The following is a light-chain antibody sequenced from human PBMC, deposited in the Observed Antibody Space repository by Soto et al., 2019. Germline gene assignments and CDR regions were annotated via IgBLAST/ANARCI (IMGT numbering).Light chain of an antibody. CDR1: QDISNY. J-gene: IGKJ3*01. Sequence: DIQMTQSPPSLSASVGDRVTITCQASQDISNYLNWYQQKLGKAPKLLIYDASNLETGVSSRFSGSGSGTDFTLTISSLQPEDSATYYCQHFDSPPLSFGPGTKVQIK. V-gene: IGKV1-33*01. CDR2: DAS. CDR3: QHFDSPPLS.